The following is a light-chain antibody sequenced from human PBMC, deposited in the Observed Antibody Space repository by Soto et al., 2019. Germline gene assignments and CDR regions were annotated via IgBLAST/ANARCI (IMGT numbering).Light chain of an antibody. J-gene: IGKJ4*01. CDR3: QQYNVWPLT. CDR2: VAS. CDR1: QSVSSN. Sequence: EIVMTQSPATLSVSPGERATLSCRARQSVSSNLAWYQQKPGQTPKLLIYVASTRATGIPARFSGSGSGTEFTLTISSLQSEDFAVYYCQQYNVWPLTFGGGTKVESK. V-gene: IGKV3-15*01.